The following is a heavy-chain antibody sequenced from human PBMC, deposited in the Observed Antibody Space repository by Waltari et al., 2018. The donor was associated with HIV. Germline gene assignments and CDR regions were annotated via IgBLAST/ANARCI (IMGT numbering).Heavy chain of an antibody. V-gene: IGHV3-15*01. CDR3: SWDYGWASYY. Sequence: EVQLVESGGGLVKPGGSLRLSCAASGFTFNNAWMSWVRQAPGKGLEWVGHIKSKSDGGTADYAAPLKGRFTISREDSENTLYLQMNSLKTEDAAVYYCSWDYGWASYYWGQGTLVTVSS. CDR2: IKSKSDGGTA. CDR1: GFTFNNAW. D-gene: IGHD3-10*01. J-gene: IGHJ4*02.